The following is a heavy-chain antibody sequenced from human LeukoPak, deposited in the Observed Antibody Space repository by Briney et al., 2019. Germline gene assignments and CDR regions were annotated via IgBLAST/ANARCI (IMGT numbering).Heavy chain of an antibody. D-gene: IGHD3-10*01. J-gene: IGHJ3*02. CDR2: INPNSGGT. V-gene: IGHV1-2*04. CDR1: GYTLTGYY. CDR3: AAHYGSGSSGTAFDI. Sequence: ASVKVSCKASGYTLTGYYMHWVRQAPGQGLEWMGWINPNSGGTNYAQKFQGWVTMTRDTSISTAYMELSRLRSDDTAVYYCAAHYGSGSSGTAFDIWGQGTMVTVSS.